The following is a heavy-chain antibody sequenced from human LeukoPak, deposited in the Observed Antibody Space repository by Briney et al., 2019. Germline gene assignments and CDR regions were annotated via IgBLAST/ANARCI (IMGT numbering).Heavy chain of an antibody. D-gene: IGHD6-19*01. V-gene: IGHV3-48*03. Sequence: PGGSLRLSCAASGFTFRSYEMIWVRQAPGKGLEWVSYISSSGRTIYYADSVKGRFTISRDNAKNSLYLQMNSLRAEDTGVYYCARRVGSGWYYFDYWGQGTLVTVSS. CDR2: ISSSGRTI. CDR1: GFTFRSYE. CDR3: ARRVGSGWYYFDY. J-gene: IGHJ4*02.